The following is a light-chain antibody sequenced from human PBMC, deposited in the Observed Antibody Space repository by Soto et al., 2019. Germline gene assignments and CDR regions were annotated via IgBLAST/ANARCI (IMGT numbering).Light chain of an antibody. CDR1: QSIATL. CDR2: DTS. CDR3: QRYNNWPLT. V-gene: IGKV3-15*01. Sequence: TQSPAILSASPGERVTLSCRASQSIATLLAWYQHKPGQTPRLLIYDTSTRATGVPARFSGSRSGTEFTLTINSLQSEDFAVYYCQRYNNWPLTFGGGTKVDIK. J-gene: IGKJ4*01.